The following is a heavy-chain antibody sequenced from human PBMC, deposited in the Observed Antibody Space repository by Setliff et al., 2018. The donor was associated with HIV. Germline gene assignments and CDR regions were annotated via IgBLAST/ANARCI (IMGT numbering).Heavy chain of an antibody. D-gene: IGHD3-22*01. CDR2: SNPSSRTT. CDR3: ARGGRVDESRGYYYPLMY. Sequence: ASVKVSCKASGYTFTGYYMHWVRQAPGQGIEWMGMSNPSSRTTIYAQKFRGRMTLTKDKSTTTVYMELSSLRSDDTAVYYCARGGRVDESRGYYYPLMYWGQGTLVTVSS. CDR1: GYTFTGYY. J-gene: IGHJ4*02. V-gene: IGHV1-46*01.